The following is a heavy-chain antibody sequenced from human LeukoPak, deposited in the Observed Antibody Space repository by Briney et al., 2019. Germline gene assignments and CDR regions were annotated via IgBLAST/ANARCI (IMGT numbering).Heavy chain of an antibody. J-gene: IGHJ4*02. CDR1: GGTFSSYA. CDR3: AREGGGRYYDSSGYYYPYFDY. D-gene: IGHD3-22*01. V-gene: IGHV1-69*05. CDR2: IIPIFGTA. Sequence: SVKVSCKASGGTFSSYAISGVRQAPGQGLEWMGGIIPIFGTANYAQKFQGRVTITTDESTSTAYMELSSLRSEDTAVYYCAREGGGRYYDSSGYYYPYFDYWGQGTLVTVSS.